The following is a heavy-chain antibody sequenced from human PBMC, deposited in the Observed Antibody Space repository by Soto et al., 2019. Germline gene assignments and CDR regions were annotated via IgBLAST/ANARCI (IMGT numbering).Heavy chain of an antibody. Sequence: SVTRSLTCPVCGGSITSINRCSCIRQPPGKGLEWIGEIYHSGSTNYNPSLKSRVTISVDKSKNQFSLKLSSVTAADTAVYYCARVSAGTYGMDVRGQGTTVTVSS. J-gene: IGHJ6*02. D-gene: IGHD6-13*01. CDR2: IYHSGST. CDR1: GGSITSINR. V-gene: IGHV4-4*02. CDR3: ARVSAGTYGMDV.